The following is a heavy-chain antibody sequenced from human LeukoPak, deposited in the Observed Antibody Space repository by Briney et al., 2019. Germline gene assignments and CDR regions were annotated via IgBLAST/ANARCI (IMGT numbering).Heavy chain of an antibody. D-gene: IGHD3-22*01. Sequence: SETLSLTCAVSGGSISSGDYSWSWIRQPPGEGLEWIGFIYNSGNTYYNPSLKSRVTLSVDTSKNQFSLNLSSVTAADTAVYYCARTAYDSSDFYRFDYWGQGTLVTVPS. J-gene: IGHJ4*02. CDR3: ARTAYDSSDFYRFDY. CDR1: GGSISSGDYS. V-gene: IGHV4-30-4*07. CDR2: IYNSGNT.